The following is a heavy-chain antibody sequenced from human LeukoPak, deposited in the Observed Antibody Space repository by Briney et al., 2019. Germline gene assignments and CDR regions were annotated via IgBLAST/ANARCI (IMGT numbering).Heavy chain of an antibody. Sequence: KPSETLSLTCAVYGGSFSGYYWSWIRQPPGKGLEWIGEINHSGSTNYNPSLKSRVTISVDTSKNQFSLKLSSVTAADTAVYYCARGPWEKGTYYYDSSGYYYFDYWGQGTLVTVSS. V-gene: IGHV4-34*01. J-gene: IGHJ4*02. CDR3: ARGPWEKGTYYYDSSGYYYFDY. CDR2: INHSGST. D-gene: IGHD3-22*01. CDR1: GGSFSGYY.